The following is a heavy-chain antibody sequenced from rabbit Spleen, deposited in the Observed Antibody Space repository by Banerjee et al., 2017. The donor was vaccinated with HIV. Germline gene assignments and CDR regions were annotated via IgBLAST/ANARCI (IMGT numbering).Heavy chain of an antibody. Sequence: QEQLVESGGGLVQPGGSLTLSCKASGFDFSRFGVSWVRQAPGKGLEWIGYIDPIFGGTYYASWVNGRFSISRENTQNTLFLQLNSLTVADTATYFCVRNSGWGVVSFYFNLWGPGTLVTVS. V-gene: IGHV1S47*01. CDR3: VRNSGWGVVSFYFNL. CDR2: IDPIFGGT. D-gene: IGHD4-1*01. J-gene: IGHJ4*01. CDR1: GFDFSRFG.